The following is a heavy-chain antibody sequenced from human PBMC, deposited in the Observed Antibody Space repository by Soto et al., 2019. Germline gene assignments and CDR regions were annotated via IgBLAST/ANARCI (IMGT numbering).Heavy chain of an antibody. J-gene: IGHJ4*02. D-gene: IGHD1-26*01. Sequence: QVQLQYSGPGLVKPSGTLSLTCTVSGGSMSSSNWWNWVRQSPGKGLEWIGEAHHSGRTNYNPAPKSRVTGSVDKSQSHCSLKLTSVTAADTAVYYCARSEATGLDSWGQGALVTVSS. CDR2: AHHSGRT. CDR1: GGSMSSSNW. V-gene: IGHV4-4*02. CDR3: ARSEATGLDS.